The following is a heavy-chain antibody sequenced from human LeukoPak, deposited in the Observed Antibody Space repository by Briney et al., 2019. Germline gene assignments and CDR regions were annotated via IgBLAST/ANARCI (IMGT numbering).Heavy chain of an antibody. CDR3: ARARGAAAPFDY. J-gene: IGHJ4*02. CDR2: IYYSGST. D-gene: IGHD6-13*01. Sequence: SETLSLTCTVSGGSISSGGYYWSWIRQHPGKGLEWIGYIYYSGSTYYNPSLKSRVTISVDTPKNQFSLKLSSVTAADTAVYYCARARGAAAPFDYWGQGTLVTVSS. V-gene: IGHV4-31*03. CDR1: GGSISSGGYY.